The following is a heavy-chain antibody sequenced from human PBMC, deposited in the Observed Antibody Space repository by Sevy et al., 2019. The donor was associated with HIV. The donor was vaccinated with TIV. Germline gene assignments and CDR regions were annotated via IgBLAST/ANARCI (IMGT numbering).Heavy chain of an antibody. CDR2: TYYRSKWYT. CDR1: GDSVSSNSAA. Sequence: SQTLSLTCAISGDSVSSNSAAWNWIRQSPSRGLEWLGRTYYRSKWYTDYAVSVKSRITINPDTSKNQFSLKLNSVTPEDTAVYYCASDLGSSLNWFDPWGQGTLVTVSS. J-gene: IGHJ5*02. CDR3: ASDLGSSLNWFDP. D-gene: IGHD6-13*01. V-gene: IGHV6-1*01.